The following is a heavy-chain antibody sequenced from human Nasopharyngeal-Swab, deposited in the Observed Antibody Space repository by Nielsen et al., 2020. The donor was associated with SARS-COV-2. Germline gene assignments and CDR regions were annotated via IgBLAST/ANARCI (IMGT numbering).Heavy chain of an antibody. CDR1: GFTFSEYA. J-gene: IGHJ4*02. V-gene: IGHV3-23*01. CDR3: ARGPSFVGSLEFDQ. CDR2: ISGGGEST. Sequence: GGSLRLSCAASGFTFSEYAFHWVRQAPGKGLEWVSVISGGGESTHYADSVKGRFSISRVDSRETVYLQMDSLRADDTAVYYCARGPSFVGSLEFDQWGRGTLVTVSS. D-gene: IGHD1-26*01.